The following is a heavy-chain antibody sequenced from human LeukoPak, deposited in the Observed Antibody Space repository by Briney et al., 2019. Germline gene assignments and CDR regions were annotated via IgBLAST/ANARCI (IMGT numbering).Heavy chain of an antibody. V-gene: IGHV3-21*01. CDR1: AFNVSGYT. CDR3: AREKGYSSSWYYAFDI. CDR2: IRSRNNYI. J-gene: IGHJ3*02. Sequence: GGSLRLSCAASAFNVSGYTVNWVRQAPGKGLEWISSIRSRNNYITYAASVEGRFTISRDNTKNSLYLQMNSLRVEDTAVYYCAREKGYSSSWYYAFDIWGQGTMVTVSS. D-gene: IGHD6-13*01.